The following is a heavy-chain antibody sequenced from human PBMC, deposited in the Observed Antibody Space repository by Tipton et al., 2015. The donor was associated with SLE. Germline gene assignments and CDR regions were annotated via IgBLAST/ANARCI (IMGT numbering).Heavy chain of an antibody. CDR1: GGSISSYY. V-gene: IGHV4-59*01. CDR3: ARSAGYGSSWAHFDY. CDR2: IYYTGST. D-gene: IGHD6-13*01. Sequence: TLSLTCTVSGGSISSYYWSWIRQPPGKGLEWIGYIYYTGSTNYNPSPKSRVTISVDTSKNQFSLKLSSVTAADTAVYYCARSAGYGSSWAHFDYWGQGTLVTVSS. J-gene: IGHJ4*02.